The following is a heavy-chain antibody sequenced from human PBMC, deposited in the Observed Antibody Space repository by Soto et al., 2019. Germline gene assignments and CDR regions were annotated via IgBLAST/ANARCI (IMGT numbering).Heavy chain of an antibody. CDR2: IKQDGSEK. CDR3: ARGRRLDY. Sequence: EVQLVESGGGLVQPGGSLRLSCAASGFTFSRYWMTWVRQAPGRGLEWVANIKQDGSEKYYVDSVKGRFTISRDNAKNSLNLQMNSLRDEDTAVYYCARGRRLDYWGQGTPVTVSS. V-gene: IGHV3-7*01. J-gene: IGHJ4*02. CDR1: GFTFSRYW.